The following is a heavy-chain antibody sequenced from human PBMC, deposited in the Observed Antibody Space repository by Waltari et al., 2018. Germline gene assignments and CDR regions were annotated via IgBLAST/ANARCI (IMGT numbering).Heavy chain of an antibody. CDR1: GGSISSGSYY. V-gene: IGHV4-61*09. CDR2: IYPSGST. Sequence: QVQLQESGPGLVKPSQTLSLTCTVSGGSISSGSYYWSWIRQPAGKGLEWIGYIYPSGSTNYNPSRKSRVTISVDTSKNQFSLKRSSVTAADTAVYYCARVELGTLDYWGQGTLVTVSS. CDR3: ARVELGTLDY. D-gene: IGHD1-7*01. J-gene: IGHJ4*02.